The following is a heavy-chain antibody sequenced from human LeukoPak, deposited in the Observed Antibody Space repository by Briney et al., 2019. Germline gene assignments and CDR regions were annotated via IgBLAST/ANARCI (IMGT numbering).Heavy chain of an antibody. J-gene: IGHJ4*02. CDR3: ASAYSNYIYYFDY. V-gene: IGHV1-69*13. D-gene: IGHD4-11*01. CDR2: IIPIFGTA. Sequence: SVKVSCKASGGTFSSYAISCVRQAPGQGLEWMGGIIPIFGTANYAQKFQGRVTITAGESTSTAYTELSSLRSEDTAVYYCASAYSNYIYYFDYWGQGTLVTVSS. CDR1: GGTFSSYA.